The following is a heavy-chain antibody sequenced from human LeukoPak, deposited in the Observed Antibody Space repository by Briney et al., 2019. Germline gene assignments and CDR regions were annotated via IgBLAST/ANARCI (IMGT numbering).Heavy chain of an antibody. Sequence: GESLKISCKGSGYSFTSYWIGWVRQMPGKGLEWMGIIHPGDSDTRYSPSFQGQVTISADKSTNTAYLQWSSLKASDTAMYYCAKLPYSGSYYNWFDPWGQGTLVTVSS. CDR3: AKLPYSGSYYNWFDP. D-gene: IGHD1-26*01. J-gene: IGHJ5*02. CDR1: GYSFTSYW. CDR2: IHPGDSDT. V-gene: IGHV5-51*01.